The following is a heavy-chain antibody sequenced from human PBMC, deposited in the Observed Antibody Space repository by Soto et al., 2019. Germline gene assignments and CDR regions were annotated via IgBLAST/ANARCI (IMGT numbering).Heavy chain of an antibody. Sequence: QVHLQESGPGLVKPSGTLSLTCVVSGGSISSRDWWSWVRQSPGKGLEGIGEIYQSGTTNYNPSLRRRVTISIDRTKNQCSLKLPSVTAADTAIYYCARDLEGSGNSYSGDYWGRGTLVTVSS. J-gene: IGHJ4*02. CDR2: IYQSGTT. CDR1: GGSISSRDW. V-gene: IGHV4-4*02. D-gene: IGHD3-10*01. CDR3: ARDLEGSGNSYSGDY.